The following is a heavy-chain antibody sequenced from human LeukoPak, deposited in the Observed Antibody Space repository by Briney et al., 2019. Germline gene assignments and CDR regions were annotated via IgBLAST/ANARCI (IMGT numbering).Heavy chain of an antibody. V-gene: IGHV5-51*01. CDR3: ARVVMATPRAFDI. CDR2: IYPGDSDT. D-gene: IGHD5-24*01. CDR1: GYSFTSYW. Sequence: GGSLKISCKGSGYSFTSYWIGWVRQVPGKGLEWMGIIYPGDSDTRYSPSFQGQVTISADKSISTAYLQWSSLKASDTAMYYCARVVMATPRAFDIWGQGTMVTVSS. J-gene: IGHJ3*02.